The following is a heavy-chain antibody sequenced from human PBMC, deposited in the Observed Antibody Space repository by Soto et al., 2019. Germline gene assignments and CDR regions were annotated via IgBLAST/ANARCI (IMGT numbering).Heavy chain of an antibody. J-gene: IGHJ6*02. V-gene: IGHV4-59*02. Sequence: SETLSLTCSFSGDSVTSHYLTWIRQSPEMGLEWIGYMHYTGFSHYNPSLKSRLTISVDRSKNQFTLQLASVTVADTAIYYCAREEGTYYYYGMDVWGQGTTVTVSS. CDR3: AREEGTYYYYGMDV. D-gene: IGHD3-10*01. CDR1: GDSVTSHY. CDR2: MHYTGFS.